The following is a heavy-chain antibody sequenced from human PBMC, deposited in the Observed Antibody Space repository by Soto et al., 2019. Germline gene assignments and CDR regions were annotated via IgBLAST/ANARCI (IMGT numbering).Heavy chain of an antibody. V-gene: IGHV3-33*01. Sequence: QVQLVESGGGVVQPGRSLRLSCAASGFTFSSYGMHWVRQAPGKGLEWVAVIWYDGSNKYYADSVKGRFTISRDNSKNTLCLQMNSLRAEDRAVYYCARAGVVVPTPLAKGWGQGTTVTVSS. CDR3: ARAGVVVPTPLAKG. J-gene: IGHJ6*02. CDR1: GFTFSSYG. CDR2: IWYDGSNK. D-gene: IGHD3-22*01.